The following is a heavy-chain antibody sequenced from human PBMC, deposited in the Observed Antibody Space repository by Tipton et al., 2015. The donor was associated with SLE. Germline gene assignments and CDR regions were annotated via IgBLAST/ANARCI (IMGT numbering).Heavy chain of an antibody. J-gene: IGHJ3*02. CDR2: ISSSSSTI. D-gene: IGHD6-13*01. CDR1: GFTFSSYS. V-gene: IGHV3-48*01. Sequence: SLRLSCAASGFTFSSYSMNWVRQAPGKGLEWVSYISSSSSTIYYADSVKGRSTISRDNAKNSLYLQMNSLRAEDTAVYYCARDRAGTAFDIWGQGTMVTVSS. CDR3: ARDRAGTAFDI.